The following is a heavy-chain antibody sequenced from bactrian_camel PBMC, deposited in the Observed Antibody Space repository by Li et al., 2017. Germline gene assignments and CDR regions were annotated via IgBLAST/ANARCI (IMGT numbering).Heavy chain of an antibody. CDR1: GFPFGMYP. D-gene: IGHD2*01. V-gene: IGHV3S40*01. J-gene: IGHJ4*01. Sequence: QLVESGGGLAQPGGSLRLSCVTSGFPFGMYPMSWVRQAPGKGLEWVSGINSGSDRTVYLDSVKGRFAISRDNAKNTLYLQMYSLKTEDTAVYYCTTLRGGGYNYWGQGTQVSVS. CDR3: TTLRGGGYNY. CDR2: INSGSDRT.